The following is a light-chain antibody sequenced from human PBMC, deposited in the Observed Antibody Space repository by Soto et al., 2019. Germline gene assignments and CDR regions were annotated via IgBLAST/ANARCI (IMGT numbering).Light chain of an antibody. CDR1: QSISSW. J-gene: IGKJ1*01. Sequence: DIQLTQSPSTLSASVGDRVTITCRASQSISSWLAWYQQKPGKAPNLLIYKTSNLESGVPSRFSGSGSGTEFHLTISSLEPDDFATYYCQYYNDYCWTFGQGTKVEIK. V-gene: IGKV1-5*03. CDR2: KTS. CDR3: QYYNDYCWT.